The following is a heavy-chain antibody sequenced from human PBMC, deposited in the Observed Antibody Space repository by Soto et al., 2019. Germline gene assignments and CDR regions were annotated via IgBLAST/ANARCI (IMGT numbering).Heavy chain of an antibody. CDR1: GGSISSYY. Sequence: QVQLQESGPGLVKPSETLSLTCTVSGGSISSYYWSWIRQPPGKGLEWNGYIYYSGSTNYNPSLKSRVTISVDTSKNQCSLKLSSVTAADPAVYYCARVHCTNGVCSSPGAFDIWGQGTMVTVSS. D-gene: IGHD2-8*01. CDR3: ARVHCTNGVCSSPGAFDI. V-gene: IGHV4-59*01. J-gene: IGHJ3*02. CDR2: IYYSGST.